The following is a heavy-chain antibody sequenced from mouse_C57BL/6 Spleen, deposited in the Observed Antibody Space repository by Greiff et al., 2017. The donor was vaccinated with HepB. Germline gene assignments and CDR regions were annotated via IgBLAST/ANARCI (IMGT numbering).Heavy chain of an antibody. Sequence: VQLQQSGPELVTPGASVKLPCKASGSPFPDYNMDWVKQSHGKSLEWIGVINPNNGGIIYNQKFKGKATLTVDKSSSTAYMELRSLTSEDTAVYYCARFRDYSNYGGGVSAMDYWGQGTSVTVSS. J-gene: IGHJ4*01. V-gene: IGHV1-18*01. CDR1: GSPFPDYN. CDR2: INPNNGGI. D-gene: IGHD2-5*01. CDR3: ARFRDYSNYGGGVSAMDY.